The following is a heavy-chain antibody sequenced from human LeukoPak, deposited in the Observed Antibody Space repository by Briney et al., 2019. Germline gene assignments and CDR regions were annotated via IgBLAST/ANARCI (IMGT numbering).Heavy chain of an antibody. CDR2: ISAYNGNT. J-gene: IGHJ4*02. V-gene: IGHV1-18*01. CDR3: ARSSGGYYYDSSGFLDC. Sequence: ASVKVSCKASGYTFTSYGISWVRQAPGQGLEWMGWISAYNGNTNYAQKLQGRVTMTTDTSTSTAYMELRSLRSDDTAVYYCARSSGGYYYDSSGFLDCWGQGTLVTVSS. CDR1: GYTFTSYG. D-gene: IGHD3-22*01.